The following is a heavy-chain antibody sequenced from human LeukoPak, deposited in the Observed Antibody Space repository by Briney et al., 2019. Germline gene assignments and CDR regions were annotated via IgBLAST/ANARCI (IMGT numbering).Heavy chain of an antibody. J-gene: IGHJ5*02. Sequence: PSETLSLTCTVSGGSINGYYWRWIRQSAGKGLEFIGRIYSTGSTYYSPSLKSRVTMSVDTSKNQFSLNLSSVTAADTAVYYCARGAIVVVPAAIRHWFDPWGQGTLVTVSS. CDR1: GGSINGYY. V-gene: IGHV4-4*07. D-gene: IGHD2-2*01. CDR3: ARGAIVVVPAAIRHWFDP. CDR2: IYSTGST.